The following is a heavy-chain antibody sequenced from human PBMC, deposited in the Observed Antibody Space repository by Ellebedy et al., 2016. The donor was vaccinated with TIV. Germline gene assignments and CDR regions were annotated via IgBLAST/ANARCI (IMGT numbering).Heavy chain of an antibody. CDR3: ARAAYSYSWNYGMDV. CDR1: GGSISSYY. D-gene: IGHD5-18*01. J-gene: IGHJ6*02. V-gene: IGHV4-59*01. Sequence: MPSETLSLTCSVSGGSISSYYWSWIRQPPGRGLEWIGYIYYSGSTNYNPSLKSRVSISLDTSENQFSLKLSSVTAADTALYYCARAAYSYSWNYGMDVWGQGTTVTVSS. CDR2: IYYSGST.